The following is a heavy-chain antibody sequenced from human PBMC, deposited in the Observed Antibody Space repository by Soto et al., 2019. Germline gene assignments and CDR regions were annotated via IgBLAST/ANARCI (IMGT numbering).Heavy chain of an antibody. CDR3: ARSQGSSTSLEIYYYYYYGMDV. J-gene: IGHJ6*02. D-gene: IGHD2-2*01. V-gene: IGHV1-69*01. CDR1: GGTFSSYA. Sequence: QAQLVQSGAEVKKPGSSVTVSCKASGGTFSSYAISWVRQAPGQGLEWMGGIIPISGTANYAQKFQGRVTITADESTSTAYMELSSLRSEDTAVYYCARSQGSSTSLEIYYYYYYGMDVWGQGTTVTVSS. CDR2: IIPISGTA.